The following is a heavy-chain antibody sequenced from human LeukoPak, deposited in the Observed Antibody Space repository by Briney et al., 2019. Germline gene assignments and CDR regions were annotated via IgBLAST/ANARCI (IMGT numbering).Heavy chain of an antibody. CDR3: ARVASSPYYSGSGSYSAWFDP. V-gene: IGHV1-18*01. CDR2: INTYIGNT. CDR1: GYTFTSHG. D-gene: IGHD3-10*01. J-gene: IGHJ5*02. Sequence: ASVKVSCKASGYTFTSHGISWVRQAPGQGLEWMGWINTYIGNTNYAQKLQGRVTMTTDTSTSTAYMELRSLRSDDTAVYYCARVASSPYYSGSGSYSAWFDPWGQGTLVTVSS.